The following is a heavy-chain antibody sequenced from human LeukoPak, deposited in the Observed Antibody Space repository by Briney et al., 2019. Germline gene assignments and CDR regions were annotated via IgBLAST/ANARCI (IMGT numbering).Heavy chain of an antibody. D-gene: IGHD3-3*01. CDR1: GFTFSSYW. J-gene: IGHJ4*02. V-gene: IGHV3-7*01. CDR2: VKYGGSEK. CDR3: ARAPREWLLGYYFDY. Sequence: GGSLRLSCAASGFTFSSYWMSWVRQAPGKGLEWVANVKYGGSEKYYVDSVKGRFTISRDNAKNSLYLQMNSLRAEDTAVYYCARAPREWLLGYYFDYWGQGTLVTVSS.